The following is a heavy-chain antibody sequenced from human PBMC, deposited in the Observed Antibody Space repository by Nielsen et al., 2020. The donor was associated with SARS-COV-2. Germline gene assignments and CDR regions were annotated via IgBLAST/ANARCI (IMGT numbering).Heavy chain of an antibody. CDR3: ARRGGADYFDY. CDR1: GFTFSSYW. J-gene: IGHJ4*02. D-gene: IGHD3-16*01. CDR2: RKQDGSEK. V-gene: IGHV3-7*03. Sequence: ESLKISCAASGFTFSSYWMNWVRQASGKGLEWVANRKQDGSEKYYGDSVKGRFNISRDNAKNSLYLQMNSLRAEDTALNYCARRGGADYFDYWGQGTLVTVSS.